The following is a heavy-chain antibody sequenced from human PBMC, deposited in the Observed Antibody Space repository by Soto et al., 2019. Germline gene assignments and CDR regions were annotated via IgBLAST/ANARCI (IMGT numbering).Heavy chain of an antibody. J-gene: IGHJ4*02. D-gene: IGHD4-17*01. V-gene: IGHV3-73*01. Sequence: EVQLVEPGGGLVQPGGSLKLSCAVSGFTFSGSAMHWVRQASGKGLEGVGRIRSKSNSYATAYAASVKGRFTISRDDAKNTAYLQMNSLKTEDTAVYYCTGGYGDCVRDYWGQGTLVTVSS. CDR3: TGGYGDCVRDY. CDR1: GFTFSGSA. CDR2: IRSKSNSYAT.